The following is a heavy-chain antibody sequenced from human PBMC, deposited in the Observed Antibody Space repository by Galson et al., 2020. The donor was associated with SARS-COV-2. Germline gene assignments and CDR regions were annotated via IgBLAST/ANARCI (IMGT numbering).Heavy chain of an antibody. J-gene: IGHJ4*02. D-gene: IGHD6-6*01. Sequence: LETLSLTCTVSGGSISSSSYYWGWIRQPPGKGLEWIGSIYYSGSTYYNPSLKSRVTISVDTSKNQFSLKLSSVTAADTAVYYCARDQESIAAHPFDYWGQGTLVTVSS. CDR3: ARDQESIAAHPFDY. V-gene: IGHV4-39*07. CDR2: IYYSGST. CDR1: GGSISSSSYY.